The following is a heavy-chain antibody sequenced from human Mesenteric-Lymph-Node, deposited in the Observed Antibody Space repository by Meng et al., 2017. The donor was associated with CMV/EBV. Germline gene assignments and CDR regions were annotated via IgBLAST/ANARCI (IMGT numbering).Heavy chain of an antibody. Sequence: GESLKISCAASGFTFSTYEMNWVRQAPGRGLEWVSYMSTSGTTKYYADSVKGRFTISRDNAKNTVYLQMSSLRGEDTAVYYCARDLGDSVKYYNGGFDYWGQGTLVTVSS. J-gene: IGHJ4*02. CDR2: MSTSGTTK. V-gene: IGHV3-48*03. D-gene: IGHD3-10*01. CDR3: ARDLGDSVKYYNGGFDY. CDR1: GFTFSTYE.